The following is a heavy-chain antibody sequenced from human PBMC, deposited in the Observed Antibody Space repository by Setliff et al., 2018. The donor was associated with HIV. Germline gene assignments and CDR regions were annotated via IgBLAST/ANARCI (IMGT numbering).Heavy chain of an antibody. Sequence: ASVNVSCKVSGYTLTEFSMHWVRQAPGKGLEWMGGFDPKNGETMYAQKFQGRVTMTIDTSTSTAYMELRSLRSDDMAVYYCARRGVFDAFDIWGQGTMVTVSS. CDR3: ARRGVFDAFDI. CDR2: FDPKNGET. J-gene: IGHJ3*02. CDR1: GYTLTEFS. D-gene: IGHD6-13*01. V-gene: IGHV1-24*01.